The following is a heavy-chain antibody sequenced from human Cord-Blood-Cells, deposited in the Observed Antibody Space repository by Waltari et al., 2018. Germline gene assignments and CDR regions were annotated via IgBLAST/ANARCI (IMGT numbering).Heavy chain of an antibody. V-gene: IGHV1-69*09. Sequence: QVQLVQSGAEVKKPGSSVKVSCKASGGIFSSYAISWVRQAPGQGLEWMGRFIPILGIANYAQKIQGRGTITADKSTSTAYMELSSLRSEDTAVYYCALYYYDSSGYYYDAFDIWGQGTMVTVSS. D-gene: IGHD3-22*01. CDR3: ALYYYDSSGYYYDAFDI. CDR2: FIPILGIA. J-gene: IGHJ3*02. CDR1: GGIFSSYA.